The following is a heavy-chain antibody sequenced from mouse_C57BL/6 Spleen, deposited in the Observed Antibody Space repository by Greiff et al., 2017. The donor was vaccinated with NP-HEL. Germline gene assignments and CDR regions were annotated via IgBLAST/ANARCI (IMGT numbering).Heavy chain of an antibody. CDR2: IFPGSGST. D-gene: IGHD1-1*01. Sequence: QVQLQQSGAELMKPGASVKLSCKATGYTFTGYWIDWVKQRPGHGLEWIGDIFPGSGSTNYNEKFKGKATFTADKSSNTAYMQLSSLTTEDSAIYYCARPGSSYGWYFDVWGTGTTVTVSS. J-gene: IGHJ1*03. V-gene: IGHV1-9*01. CDR1: GYTFTGYW. CDR3: ARPGSSYGWYFDV.